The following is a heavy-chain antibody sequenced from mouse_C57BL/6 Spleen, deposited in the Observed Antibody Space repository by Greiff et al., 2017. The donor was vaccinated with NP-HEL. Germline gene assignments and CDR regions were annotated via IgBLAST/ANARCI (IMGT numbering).Heavy chain of an antibody. V-gene: IGHV1-80*01. Sequence: QVQLKQSGAELVKPGASVKISCKASGYAFSSYWMNWVKQRPGKGLEWIGQIYPGDGDTNYNGKFKGKATLTADKSSSTAYMQLSSLTSEDSAVYFCARGNYGNYEDYWGQGTTLTVSS. J-gene: IGHJ2*01. CDR2: IYPGDGDT. CDR3: ARGNYGNYEDY. D-gene: IGHD2-1*01. CDR1: GYAFSSYW.